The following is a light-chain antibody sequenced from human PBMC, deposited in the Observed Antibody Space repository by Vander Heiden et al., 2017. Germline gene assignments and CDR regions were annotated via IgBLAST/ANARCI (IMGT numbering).Light chain of an antibody. CDR1: QGISSA. CDR3: QQCNSYPLPLT. V-gene: IGKV1-13*02. Sequence: AIQLTQSPSSLSASVGDRVTITCRASQGISSALAWYQQKPGKAPKLLIYDASSLESGVPSRFSGSGSGTDFTLTISSLQPEDFATYYCQQCNSYPLPLTFGGGTKVEIK. J-gene: IGKJ4*01. CDR2: DAS.